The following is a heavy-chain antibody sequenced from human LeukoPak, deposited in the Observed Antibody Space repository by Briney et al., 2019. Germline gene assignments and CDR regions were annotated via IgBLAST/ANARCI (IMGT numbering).Heavy chain of an antibody. D-gene: IGHD3-22*01. CDR1: GFTFSSHS. V-gene: IGHV3-48*01. CDR3: ARHTKLYYYDSSGSDDQYFDY. CDR2: ISSGSSAR. Sequence: GGSLRLSCAASGFTFSSHSMNWVRQTPGKGLEWVSYISSGSSARYYADSVKGRFTISRDNSKNTLYLQMNSLRAEDTAVFYCARHTKLYYYDSSGSDDQYFDYWGQGTLVTVSS. J-gene: IGHJ4*02.